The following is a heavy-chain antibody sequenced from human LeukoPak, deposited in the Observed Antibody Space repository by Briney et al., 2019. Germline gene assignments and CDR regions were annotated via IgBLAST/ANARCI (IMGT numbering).Heavy chain of an antibody. CDR2: ISYDGSNK. V-gene: IGHV3-30*18. Sequence: PGRSLRLSCAASGFTFSSYGMHWVRQAPGKGLEWVAVISYDGSNKYYADSVKGRFTISRDNSKNTLYLQMNSLRAEDTAVYYCAKGIQTHASGYKDNDYWGQGTLVTVSS. CDR1: GFTFSSYG. J-gene: IGHJ4*02. D-gene: IGHD5-12*01. CDR3: AKGIQTHASGYKDNDY.